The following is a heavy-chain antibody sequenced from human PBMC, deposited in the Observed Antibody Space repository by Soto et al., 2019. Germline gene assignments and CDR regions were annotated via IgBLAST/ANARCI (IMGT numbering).Heavy chain of an antibody. Sequence: KVTCTDSVGTFSSYAICWVRQAPGQGLEWMGGIIPIFGTANYAQKFQGRVTITADESTSTAYMELSSLRSEDTAVYDCARGDRIAAAGMGIVWGQGTLVTVSA. V-gene: IGHV1-69*01. CDR1: VGTFSSYA. J-gene: IGHJ4*02. CDR2: IIPIFGTA. CDR3: ARGDRIAAAGMGIV. D-gene: IGHD6-13*01.